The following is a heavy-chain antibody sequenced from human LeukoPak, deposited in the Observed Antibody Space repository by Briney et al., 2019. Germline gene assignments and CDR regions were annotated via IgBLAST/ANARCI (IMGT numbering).Heavy chain of an antibody. CDR1: GGSISSYY. D-gene: IGHD3-10*01. V-gene: IGHV4-59*12. CDR3: ARETARTYNNLLGYMDV. J-gene: IGHJ6*03. CDR2: IYNSGST. Sequence: SETLSLTCTVSGGSISSYYWSWIRQPPGKGLEWIGCIYNSGSTNYNPSLKSRVTISVDTSKNQFSLKLSSVTAADTAVYYCARETARTYNNLLGYMDVWGKGTTVTVSS.